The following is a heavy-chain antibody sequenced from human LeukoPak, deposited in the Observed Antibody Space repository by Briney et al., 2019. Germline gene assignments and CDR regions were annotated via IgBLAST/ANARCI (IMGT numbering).Heavy chain of an antibody. CDR2: ISGSGGST. D-gene: IGHD5-24*01. V-gene: IGHV3-23*01. J-gene: IGHJ4*02. Sequence: GGSLRLSCAASGFTFSSYAMSWVRQAPGKGLEWVSAISGSGGSTYYADSVKGRFTISRDNSKNTPYLQMNSLRAEDTAVYYCAKNPSIRDGYAGYWGQGTLVTVSS. CDR3: AKNPSIRDGYAGY. CDR1: GFTFSSYA.